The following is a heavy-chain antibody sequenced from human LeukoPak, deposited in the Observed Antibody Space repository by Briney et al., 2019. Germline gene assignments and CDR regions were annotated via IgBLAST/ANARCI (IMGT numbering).Heavy chain of an antibody. CDR1: GGSFSGYY. D-gene: IGHD2-15*01. Sequence: SETLSLTCAVYGGSFSGYYWSWIRQPPGKGLEWIGEINHSGSTNHNPSLKSRVTISVDTSKNQFSLKLSSVTAADTAVYYCARGRVRIVNWFDPWGQGTLVTVSS. CDR3: ARGRVRIVNWFDP. J-gene: IGHJ5*02. V-gene: IGHV4-34*01. CDR2: INHSGST.